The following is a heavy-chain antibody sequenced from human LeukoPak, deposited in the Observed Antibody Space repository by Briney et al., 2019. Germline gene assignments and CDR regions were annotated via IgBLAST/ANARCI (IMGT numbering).Heavy chain of an antibody. V-gene: IGHV3-74*01. CDR1: GFTFSNYW. CDR2: INRDGSTT. D-gene: IGHD3-10*01. CDR3: ARDKKSGESSEIDY. J-gene: IGHJ4*02. Sequence: GGSLRLACAASGFTFSNYWVHCVRQAPGKGLVWVSRINRDGSTTNYADSVKGRLTVSRDNAKNTLNLQMNSLRAEDTAVYYCARDKKSGESSEIDYWGQGTLVTVSS.